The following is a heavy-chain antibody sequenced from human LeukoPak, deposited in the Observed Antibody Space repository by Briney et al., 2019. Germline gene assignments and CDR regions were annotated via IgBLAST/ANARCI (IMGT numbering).Heavy chain of an antibody. V-gene: IGHV1-2*02. CDR1: GYTFTGYY. CDR2: INPNSGGT. Sequence: ASVKVSCKASGYTFTGYYMHWVRQAPGQGLEWMGWINPNSGGTKYAQKFHDRVTMTRDTSITTTYMELSRLGSDDTAVYYCARDLPNLSKYYYGSAFNYIDVWGKGTTVTVSS. CDR3: ARDLPNLSKYYYGSAFNYIDV. J-gene: IGHJ6*03. D-gene: IGHD3-10*01.